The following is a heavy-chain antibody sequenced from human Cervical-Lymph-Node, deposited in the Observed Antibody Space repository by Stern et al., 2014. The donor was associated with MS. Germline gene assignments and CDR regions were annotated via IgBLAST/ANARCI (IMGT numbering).Heavy chain of an antibody. CDR2: ISPILGTA. CDR3: ARGIVATIHTF. J-gene: IGHJ4*02. V-gene: IGHV1-69*01. D-gene: IGHD5-12*01. Sequence: MQLVESGAEVKKPGSSVKVSCKASGGTFSSYAITWVRQAPGQGLEWMGGISPILGTANYAQKFQGRVTMTADESTRTAYMELSSLRSEDTAVYYCARGIVATIHTFWGQGTLVTVSS. CDR1: GGTFSSYA.